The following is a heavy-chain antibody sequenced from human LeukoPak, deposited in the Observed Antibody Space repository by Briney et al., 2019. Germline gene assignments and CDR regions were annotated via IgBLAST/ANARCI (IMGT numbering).Heavy chain of an antibody. CDR1: GFTFSNFW. J-gene: IGHJ4*02. CDR2: IKGDGSEK. Sequence: PGGSLRLSCAASGFTFSNFWMSWVRQAPGKGLEWVANIKGDGSEKYHVDSVKGRFTISRDNAKNSLYLQMNSLRDEDTAVYYCVREDPSECGSIDYWGQGTLVTVSS. V-gene: IGHV3-7*01. D-gene: IGHD2-21*01. CDR3: VREDPSECGSIDY.